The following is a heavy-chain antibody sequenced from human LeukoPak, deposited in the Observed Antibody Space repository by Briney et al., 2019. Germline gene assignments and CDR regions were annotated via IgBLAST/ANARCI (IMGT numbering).Heavy chain of an antibody. D-gene: IGHD3-22*01. CDR2: IRSSGSTK. J-gene: IGHJ4*02. CDR1: GFTFSDYY. CDR3: ARPYYYDSSGYDALAV. Sequence: SGGSLRLSCAASGFTFSDYYMSWIRQTPGKGLEWVSSIRSSGSTKYYADSLKGRFTISRDNAKHSLYLQMNSLRAEDTAVYYCARPYYYDSSGYDALAVWGQGTLVTVSS. V-gene: IGHV3-11*01.